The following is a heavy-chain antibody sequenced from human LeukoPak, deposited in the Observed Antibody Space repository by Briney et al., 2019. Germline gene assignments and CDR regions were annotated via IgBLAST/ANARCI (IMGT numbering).Heavy chain of an antibody. CDR3: ASAGSSSDYYYFSAFDI. CDR2: IYPGDSDT. D-gene: IGHD3-22*01. CDR1: GYNFTNYW. V-gene: IGHV5-51*01. Sequence: GESLKISCKGSGYNFTNYWIGWVRQMPGKGLEWMGIIYPGDSDTRYSPSFQGQVTISADKSISTAYLQWSSLKASDTAMYYCASAGSSSDYYYFSAFDIWGQGTMVTVSS. J-gene: IGHJ3*02.